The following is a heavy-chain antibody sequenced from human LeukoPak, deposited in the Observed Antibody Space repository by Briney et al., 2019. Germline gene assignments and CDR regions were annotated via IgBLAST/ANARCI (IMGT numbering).Heavy chain of an antibody. CDR2: IYTSGST. J-gene: IGHJ5*02. CDR3: ARSSNRLLWFGELGYNWFDP. CDR1: GGSISSSSYY. Sequence: SETLSLTCTVSGGSISSSSYYWSWIRQPAGKGLEWIGRIYTSGSTNYNPSLKSRVTMSVDTSKNQFSLKLSSVTAADTAVYYCARSSNRLLWFGELGYNWFDPWGQGTLVTVSS. D-gene: IGHD3-10*01. V-gene: IGHV4-61*02.